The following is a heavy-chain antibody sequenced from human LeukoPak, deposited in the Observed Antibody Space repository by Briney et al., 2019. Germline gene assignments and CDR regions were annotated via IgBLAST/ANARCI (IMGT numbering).Heavy chain of an antibody. CDR1: GFTFSSYA. J-gene: IGHJ4*02. V-gene: IGHV3-23*01. D-gene: IGHD3-22*01. CDR2: ISGSGGST. Sequence: GGSLRLSCAASGFTFSSYAMSWVRQAPGKGLEWVSVISGSGGSTYYADSVKGRFTISRDNSKNTLYLQMNSLRAEDTAVYYRAKVRYDSSGYQSPYFDYWGQGILVTVSS. CDR3: AKVRYDSSGYQSPYFDY.